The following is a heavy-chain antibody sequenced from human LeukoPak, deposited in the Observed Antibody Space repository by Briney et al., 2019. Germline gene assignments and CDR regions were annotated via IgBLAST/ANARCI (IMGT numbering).Heavy chain of an antibody. CDR1: GFTFSSYG. V-gene: IGHV3-30*02. CDR2: IRYDGSNK. J-gene: IGHJ3*02. Sequence: GGSLRLSCAASGFTFSSYGMHWVRQAPGKGLEWVAFIRYDGSNKYYADSVKGRFTISRDNSKNTLYLQMNSLRAEDTAVYYCAKDGFLGNEWLPHDAFDIWGQGTMVTVSS. CDR3: AKDGFLGNEWLPHDAFDI. D-gene: IGHD5-12*01.